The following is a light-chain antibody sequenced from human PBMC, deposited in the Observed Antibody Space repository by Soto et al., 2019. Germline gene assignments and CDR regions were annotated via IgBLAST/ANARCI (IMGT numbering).Light chain of an antibody. Sequence: EIVLTQSPATLSLSPGERATLSCRASQSISSYLAWYQQKPDQAPSLLIYDTSNSSTGSQARFSGSGSCTDFTPTISSLEPNDVPVYYYHPHSTCTFTIGPGTKVDIK. J-gene: IGKJ3*01. CDR3: HPHSTCTFT. V-gene: IGKV3-11*01. CDR1: QSISSY. CDR2: DTS.